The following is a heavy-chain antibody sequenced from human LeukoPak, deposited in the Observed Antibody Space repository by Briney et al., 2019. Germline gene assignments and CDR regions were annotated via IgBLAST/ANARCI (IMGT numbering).Heavy chain of an antibody. Sequence: SETLSLTCTVSGGSISSYYWSWIRQPPGKGLEWIGYIYYTGSSNYNPSLKSRVTISVDTSKNQFSLKLSSVTAADTAVYYCARHGLGSDYWGQGTLVTVSS. CDR1: GGSISSYY. V-gene: IGHV4-59*01. D-gene: IGHD2-15*01. CDR2: IYYTGSS. J-gene: IGHJ4*02. CDR3: ARHGLGSDY.